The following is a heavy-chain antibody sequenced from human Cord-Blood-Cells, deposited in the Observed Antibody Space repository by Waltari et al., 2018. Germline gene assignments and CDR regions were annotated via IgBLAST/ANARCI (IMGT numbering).Heavy chain of an antibody. V-gene: IGHV3-74*01. CDR2: INSDGSST. Sequence: EVQLVESGGGLVQPGGSLRLSCAASGFTFSSYWMHWVRQAPGKGLVWVPRINSDGSSTSYADSVKGRFTISRDNAKNTLYLQMNSLRAEDTAVYYCARGYYDSSGYHAFDIWGQGTMVTVSS. D-gene: IGHD3-22*01. J-gene: IGHJ3*02. CDR3: ARGYYDSSGYHAFDI. CDR1: GFTFSSYW.